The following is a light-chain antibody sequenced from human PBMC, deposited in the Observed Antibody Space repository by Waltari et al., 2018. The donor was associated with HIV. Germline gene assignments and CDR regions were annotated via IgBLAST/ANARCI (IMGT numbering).Light chain of an antibody. V-gene: IGKV4-1*01. J-gene: IGKJ1*01. CDR1: QSVLYSSNNKNY. CDR3: QQYYSTPRT. Sequence: DIVMTQSPDSLVVSLGERATINCKSSQSVLYSSNNKNYLAWYKHKPGQPPKLLIYWASTRESGVPDRFSGSGSGTDFTLTISSLQAEDVAVYYCQQYYSTPRTFGQGTKVEIK. CDR2: WAS.